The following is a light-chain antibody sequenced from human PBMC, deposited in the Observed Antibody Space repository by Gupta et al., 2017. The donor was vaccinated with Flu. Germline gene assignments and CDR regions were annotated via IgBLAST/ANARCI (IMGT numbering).Light chain of an antibody. J-gene: IGKJ4*02. CDR1: QSIFHRSDNRNY. V-gene: IGKV4-1*01. Sequence: DIVMTQSPDSLAVSLGERATINCKSSQSIFHRSDNRNYLVWYQQKPGQPPKALIYWASIRESGVPDRFSGSGYGTDFTLTISSLQAEDVAVYYCQQDYHSPLTFGGWTKVEIK. CDR2: WAS. CDR3: QQDYHSPLT.